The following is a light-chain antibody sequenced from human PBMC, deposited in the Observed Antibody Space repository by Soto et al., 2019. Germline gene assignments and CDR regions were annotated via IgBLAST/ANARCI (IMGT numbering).Light chain of an antibody. CDR3: EQSYSALLFT. CDR2: AAS. V-gene: IGKV1-39*01. J-gene: IGKJ3*01. Sequence: DIQMTQFPSSLSASVGDRVTITCRASQTIGRYLNWYQQKPGKVPKLLIYAASNLQSGVPARFSGSESGTDFTLTITSLQPEDFATYYCEQSYSALLFTFGPGTKVDI. CDR1: QTIGRY.